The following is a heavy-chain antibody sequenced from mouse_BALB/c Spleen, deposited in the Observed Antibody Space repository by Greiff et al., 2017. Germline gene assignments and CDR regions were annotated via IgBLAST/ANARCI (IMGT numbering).Heavy chain of an antibody. CDR1: GYTFTSYV. CDR3: ARYGYYGSSLFFDY. CDR2: INPYNDGT. J-gene: IGHJ2*01. Sequence: VQLKESGPELVKPGASVKMSCKASGYTFTSYVMHWVKQKPGQGLEWIGYINPYNDGTKYNEKFKGKATLTSDKSSSTAYMELSSLTSEDSAVYYCARYGYYGSSLFFDYWGQGTTLTVSS. D-gene: IGHD1-1*01. V-gene: IGHV1-14*01.